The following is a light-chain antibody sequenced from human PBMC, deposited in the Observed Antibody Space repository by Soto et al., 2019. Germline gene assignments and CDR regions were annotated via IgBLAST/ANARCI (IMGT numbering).Light chain of an antibody. J-gene: IGKJ4*01. Sequence: DIQMTRSPSSLSAFVGDRVTITCQASQDINSYLNWYQQRPGKAPKLLIYDASNLATGVPSRFSGGGSETDFTFTISSLQPEDTATYYCQQYGNLPLSFGGGTKVEIK. CDR3: QQYGNLPLS. V-gene: IGKV1-33*01. CDR2: DAS. CDR1: QDINSY.